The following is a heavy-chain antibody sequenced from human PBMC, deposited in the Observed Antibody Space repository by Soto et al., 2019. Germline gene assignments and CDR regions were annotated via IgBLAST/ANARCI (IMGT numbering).Heavy chain of an antibody. V-gene: IGHV1-8*02. CDR2: MNPNSGNT. Sequence: SAEATSKDPGFAINCKGISSVRQAPGQGLEWMGWMNPNSGNTGYAQKFQGRVTMTRNTSISTAYMELSSLRSEDTAVYYCARDKVGAIDFWGHGTLVTVSS. J-gene: IGHJ4*01. D-gene: IGHD1-26*01. CDR3: ARDKVGAIDF. CDR1: GFAINCKG.